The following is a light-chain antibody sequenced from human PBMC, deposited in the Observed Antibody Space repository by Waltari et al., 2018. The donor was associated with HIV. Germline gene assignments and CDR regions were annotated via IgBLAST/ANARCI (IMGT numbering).Light chain of an antibody. J-gene: IGLJ2*01. V-gene: IGLV2-11*01. Sequence: QSALTQPRPVSGSPGQSVTISCPGTSSAVGGYNYVSWYQQHPGKAPKLMIYDVSKRPSGVPDRFSGSKSGNTASLTISGLQAEDEADYYCCSYAGSLVVFGGGTKLTVL. CDR1: SSAVGGYNY. CDR2: DVS. CDR3: CSYAGSLVV.